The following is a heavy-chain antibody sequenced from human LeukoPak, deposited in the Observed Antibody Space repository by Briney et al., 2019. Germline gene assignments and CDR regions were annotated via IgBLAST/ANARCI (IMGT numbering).Heavy chain of an antibody. Sequence: PSETLSLTCTVSAGSISSYYWSWIRQPPGKGLEWIGFISDSGSTKYNPSLKSRVTISVDTSKNQFSLKLSSVTAADTAVYYCARDSPTEKADAFDIWGQGTMVTVSS. D-gene: IGHD4-17*01. CDR1: AGSISSYY. V-gene: IGHV4-59*12. CDR3: ARDSPTEKADAFDI. CDR2: ISDSGST. J-gene: IGHJ3*02.